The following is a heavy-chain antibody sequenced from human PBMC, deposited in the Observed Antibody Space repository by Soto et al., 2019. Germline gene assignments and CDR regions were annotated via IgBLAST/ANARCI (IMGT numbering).Heavy chain of an antibody. CDR3: ARDGGHWDFDY. CDR1: GYTFTSGY. D-gene: IGHD3-16*01. V-gene: IGHV1-46*01. J-gene: IGHJ4*02. Sequence: QVQLVQSGAEVKKPGASVTVSCKASGYTFTSGYIHWVRQAPGEGLEWMGVMYPSGAAPTYAQKFQGRVTTTRDTSMSTVYMQLSSLRSEDTAVYFCARDGGHWDFDYWSQGTLVTVSS. CDR2: MYPSGAAP.